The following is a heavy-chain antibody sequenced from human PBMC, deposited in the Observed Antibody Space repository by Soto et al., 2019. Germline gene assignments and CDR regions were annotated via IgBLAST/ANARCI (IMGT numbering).Heavy chain of an antibody. CDR2: ISYDGSNK. V-gene: IGHV3-30-3*01. J-gene: IGHJ4*02. Sequence: QVQLVESGGGVVQPGRSLRLSCAASGFTFSSYAMHWVRQAPGKGLEWVAVISYDGSNKYYADSVKGRFTISRDNSKNTSDLQMNSLRAEDTAVYYCASDHYDSSGYYRSDYWGQGTLVTVSS. CDR3: ASDHYDSSGYYRSDY. D-gene: IGHD3-22*01. CDR1: GFTFSSYA.